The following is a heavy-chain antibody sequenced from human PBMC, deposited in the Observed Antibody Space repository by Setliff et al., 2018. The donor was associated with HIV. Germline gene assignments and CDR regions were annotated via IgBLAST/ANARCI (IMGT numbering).Heavy chain of an antibody. Sequence: GGSLRLSCAASGFTFSDYDIHWVRQAPGKGLDWVAHIGSSNHGIHYTASVQGRFTVSRDNANNLLFLQMNNLRDEDTAVYYCASFYGDYGYWGHGTQVTVSS. V-gene: IGHV3-48*02. CDR2: IGSSNHGI. CDR3: ASFYGDYGY. J-gene: IGHJ4*01. CDR1: GFTFSDYD. D-gene: IGHD3-10*01.